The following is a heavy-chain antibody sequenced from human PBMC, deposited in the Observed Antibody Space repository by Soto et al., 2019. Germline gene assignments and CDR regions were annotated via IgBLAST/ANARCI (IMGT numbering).Heavy chain of an antibody. Sequence: EVQLLESGGGLVQPGGSLRLSCAASGFTFSNYAMSWVRQAPGKGLEWVSGISGSDGRTYYADSVKGRFTISRDNSKNTLYLQMNSLRAEDTAVYYCAKDRERDAWYEDYWGQGTLVTVSS. CDR2: ISGSDGRT. D-gene: IGHD6-13*01. CDR1: GFTFSNYA. J-gene: IGHJ4*02. CDR3: AKDRERDAWYEDY. V-gene: IGHV3-23*01.